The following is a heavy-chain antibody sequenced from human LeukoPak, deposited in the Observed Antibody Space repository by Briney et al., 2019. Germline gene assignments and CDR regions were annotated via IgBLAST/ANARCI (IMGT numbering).Heavy chain of an antibody. CDR1: GYTFTGYY. J-gene: IGHJ3*02. V-gene: IGHV1-2*02. D-gene: IGHD2-15*01. CDR3: ARDGDCSGGSCYSDVGRDACDI. Sequence: VSVKVSCKASGYTFTGYYMHWVRQAPGQGLEWMGWINPNSGGTNYAQKFQGRVTMTRDTSISTAYMELSRLRSDDTAVYYCARDGDCSGGSCYSDVGRDACDIWGQGTMVTVSS. CDR2: INPNSGGT.